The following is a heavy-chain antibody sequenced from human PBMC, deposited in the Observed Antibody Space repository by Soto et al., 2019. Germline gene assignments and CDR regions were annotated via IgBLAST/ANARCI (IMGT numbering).Heavy chain of an antibody. CDR3: ATSAGRYGYSFDY. J-gene: IGHJ4*02. D-gene: IGHD3-16*01. CDR2: IIPMFGAP. Sequence: GASVKVSCKASGVTFNRQDMRWVRQAPGQGLEWMGGIIPMFGAPHYAEKFQDRVTITADESTGTAYLELSSLTSEDTAVYYCATSAGRYGYSFDYWGRRNLVTVSS. V-gene: IGHV1-69*13. CDR1: GVTFNRQD.